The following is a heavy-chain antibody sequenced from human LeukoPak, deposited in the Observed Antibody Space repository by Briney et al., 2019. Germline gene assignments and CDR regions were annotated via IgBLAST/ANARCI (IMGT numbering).Heavy chain of an antibody. J-gene: IGHJ4*02. Sequence: SETLSLTCTISDGSVSSGTYYWGWLRQSPGKGLEWIGSIHYSGSSYYNPSLKSRAAIFVFTSRDQVSMDLSYVTAADTALYYCVRHISANPGYFDSCGQGTLVSDCS. V-gene: IGHV4-39*01. CDR3: VRHISANPGYFDS. CDR2: IHYSGSS. CDR1: DGSVSSGTYY.